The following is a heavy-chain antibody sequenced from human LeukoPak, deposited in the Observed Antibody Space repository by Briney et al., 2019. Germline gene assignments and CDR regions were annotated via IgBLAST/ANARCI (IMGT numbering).Heavy chain of an antibody. Sequence: PSETLSLTCTVSGGSISSSSYYWGWIRQPPGKGLEWIGRIFYSGSTYYNPSLKSRVTISVDTSKNQFSLKLSSVTAADTAVYYCARYSSGWPFDYWGHGSLVTVSS. V-gene: IGHV4-39*01. CDR2: IFYSGST. CDR3: ARYSSGWPFDY. CDR1: GGSISSSSYY. D-gene: IGHD6-19*01. J-gene: IGHJ4*01.